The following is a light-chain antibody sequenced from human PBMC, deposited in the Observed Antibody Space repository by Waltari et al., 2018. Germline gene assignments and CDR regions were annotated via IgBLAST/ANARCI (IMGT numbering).Light chain of an antibody. Sequence: QSVLTPPPSVSGAPGQRVTISCTGRGSNLGAAYAVPWYQQLPRAAPKLLIYGSTSRPLGVPARFFGSTSGTSASLAITGLQAEDEADYYCQSYDTSLSVVFGGGTKLTVL. CDR3: QSYDTSLSVV. CDR2: GST. CDR1: GSNLGAAYA. V-gene: IGLV1-40*01. J-gene: IGLJ3*02.